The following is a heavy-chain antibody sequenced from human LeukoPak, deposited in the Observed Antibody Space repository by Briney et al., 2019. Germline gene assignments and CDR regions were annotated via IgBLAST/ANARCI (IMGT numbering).Heavy chain of an antibody. CDR1: GGSISSSSYY. J-gene: IGHJ4*02. CDR2: IYTSGST. D-gene: IGHD1-26*01. CDR3: ARDGVAGSYITY. V-gene: IGHV4-61*02. Sequence: SETLSLTRTVSGGSISSSSYYWSWIRQPAGKGLEWIGRIYTSGSTNYNPSLKSRVTISVDTSKNQFSLKLSSLTAADTAVYYCARDGVAGSYITYWGQGTLVTVSS.